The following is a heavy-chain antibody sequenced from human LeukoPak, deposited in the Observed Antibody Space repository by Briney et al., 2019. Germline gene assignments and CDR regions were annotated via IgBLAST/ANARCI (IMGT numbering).Heavy chain of an antibody. CDR1: GFTFDDYA. V-gene: IGHV3-9*01. CDR3: AKASSYDFWSGYYGNDY. J-gene: IGHJ4*02. D-gene: IGHD3-3*01. CDR2: ISYNSGSI. Sequence: GGSLRLSCAASGFTFDDYAMHWVRQAPGKGLEWVSGISYNSGSIRYADSVKGRFTISRDNAKNSLYLQMNSLRAEDTALYYSAKASSYDFWSGYYGNDYWGQGTLVTVSS.